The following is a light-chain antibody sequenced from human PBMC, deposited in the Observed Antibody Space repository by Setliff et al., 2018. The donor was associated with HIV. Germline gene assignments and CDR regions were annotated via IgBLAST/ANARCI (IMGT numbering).Light chain of an antibody. J-gene: IGKJ4*01. Sequence: AVQLTQSPTSLSASIRDRVAIACRASQDIGSAVAWYQQKPGEGPKLLIYDASTLGRGVPSRFRGTGSGTDFTLTISSLQPEDFATYYCQQFNVYPLTFGGGTKVDI. V-gene: IGKV1-13*02. CDR2: DAS. CDR3: QQFNVYPLT. CDR1: QDIGSA.